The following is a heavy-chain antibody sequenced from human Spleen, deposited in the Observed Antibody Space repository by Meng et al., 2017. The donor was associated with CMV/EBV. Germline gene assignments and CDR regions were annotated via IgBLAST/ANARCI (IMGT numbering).Heavy chain of an antibody. CDR3: ARDVRERWELLGGSDY. CDR1: GSFRCYS. CDR2: INHSGST. D-gene: IGHD1-26*01. V-gene: IGHV4-34*01. Sequence: GSFRCYSWSWIRQPPGKGLEWIGEINHSGSTKYNPALKSRVTISVDTSKNQFSLKLSSVTAADTAVYYCARDVRERWELLGGSDYWGQGTLVTVSS. J-gene: IGHJ4*02.